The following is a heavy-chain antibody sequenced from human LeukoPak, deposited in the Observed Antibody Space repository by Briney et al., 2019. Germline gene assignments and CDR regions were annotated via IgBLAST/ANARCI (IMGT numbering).Heavy chain of an antibody. V-gene: IGHV3-21*01. CDR3: ARDLWLISYDSSGRYGMDV. CDR2: ISSSSSYI. D-gene: IGHD3-22*01. CDR1: GFTFSSYA. Sequence: GGSLRLSCAASGFTFSSYAMSWVRQAPGKGLEWVSSISSSSSYIYYADSVKGRFTISRDNAKNSLYLQMNSLRAEDTAVYYCARDLWLISYDSSGRYGMDVWGQGTTVTVSS. J-gene: IGHJ6*02.